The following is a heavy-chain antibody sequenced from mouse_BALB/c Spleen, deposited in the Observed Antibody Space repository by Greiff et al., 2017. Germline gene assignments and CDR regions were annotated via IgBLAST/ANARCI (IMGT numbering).Heavy chain of an antibody. V-gene: IGHV1-7*01. J-gene: IGHJ3*01. CDR1: GYTFTSYW. CDR2: INPSTGYT. D-gene: IGHD2-1*01. Sequence: VQLQQSGAELAKPGASVKMSCKASGYTFTSYWMHWVKQRPGQGLEWIGYINPSTGYTEYNQKFKDKATLTADKSSSTAYMQLSSLTSEDSAVYYCAHYGNYEGFAYWGQGTLVTVSA. CDR3: AHYGNYEGFAY.